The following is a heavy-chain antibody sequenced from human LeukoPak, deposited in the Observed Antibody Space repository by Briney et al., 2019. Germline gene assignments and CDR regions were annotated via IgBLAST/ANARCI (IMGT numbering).Heavy chain of an antibody. J-gene: IGHJ3*02. D-gene: IGHD1-26*01. CDR1: GFTVSSNY. CDR3: ARDSGSYCCAFDI. CDR2: IYSGGST. Sequence: PGGSLRLSCAASGFTVSSNYMSWIRQAPGKGLEWVSVIYSGGSTYYADSVKGRFTISRDNSKNTLYLQMNSLRAEDTAVYYCARDSGSYCCAFDIWGQGTMVTVSS. V-gene: IGHV3-53*01.